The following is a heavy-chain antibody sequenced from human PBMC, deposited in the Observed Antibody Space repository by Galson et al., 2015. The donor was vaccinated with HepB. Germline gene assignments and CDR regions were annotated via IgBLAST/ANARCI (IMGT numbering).Heavy chain of an antibody. CDR3: ARDRGCTSCYIRLFLSLPALIIYYYYMDV. V-gene: IGHV6-1*01. CDR1: GDSVSSNSAA. J-gene: IGHJ6*03. CDR2: TYYRSKWYN. D-gene: IGHD2-2*02. Sequence: CAISGDSVSSNSAAWNWIRQSPSRGLEWLGRTYYRSKWYNDYAVSVKSRITINPDTSKNQFSLQLNSVTPEDTAVYYCARDRGCTSCYIRLFLSLPALIIYYYYMDVWGKGTTVTVSS.